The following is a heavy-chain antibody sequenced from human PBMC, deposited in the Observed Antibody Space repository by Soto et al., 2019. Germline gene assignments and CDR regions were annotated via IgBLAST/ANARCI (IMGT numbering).Heavy chain of an antibody. CDR2: IKQDGSEK. CDR3: AKPLGYCSGGSCFPFGS. D-gene: IGHD2-15*01. Sequence: GGSLRLSCAASGFTFSSNWMTWVRQAPGKGLEWVANIKQDGSEKYYVDSVKGRFTISRDNAKNSLYLHMNSLRADDTAVYYCAKPLGYCSGGSCFPFGSWGQGTLVTVSS. V-gene: IGHV3-7*01. CDR1: GFTFSSNW. J-gene: IGHJ5*02.